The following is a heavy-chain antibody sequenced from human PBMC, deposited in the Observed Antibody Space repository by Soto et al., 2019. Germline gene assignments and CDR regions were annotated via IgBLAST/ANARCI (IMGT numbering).Heavy chain of an antibody. D-gene: IGHD6-19*01. CDR1: GGSISSYC. CDR2: IYYSGST. V-gene: IGHV4-59*01. J-gene: IGHJ6*02. Sequence: PSETLSLTCTVSGGSISSYCWSWIRQPPGKGLEWIGYIYYSGSTNYNPSLKSRVTISVDTSKNQFSLKLSSVTAADTAVYYCARVAVAGLYYYGMDVWGQGTTVTVSS. CDR3: ARVAVAGLYYYGMDV.